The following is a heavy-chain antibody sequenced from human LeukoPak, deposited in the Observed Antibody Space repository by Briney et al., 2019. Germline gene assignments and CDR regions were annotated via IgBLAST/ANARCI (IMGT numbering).Heavy chain of an antibody. J-gene: IGHJ4*02. Sequence: ASVKVSCKASGYTFTSYGISWVRQAPGQGLEWMGRIIPILGIANYAQKFQGRVTITADKSTSTAYMELSSLRSEDTAVYYCARGTWDCSSTSCTTSFFDYWGQGTLVTVSS. CDR3: ARGTWDCSSTSCTTSFFDY. CDR1: GYTFTSYG. CDR2: IIPILGIA. D-gene: IGHD2-2*01. V-gene: IGHV1-69*04.